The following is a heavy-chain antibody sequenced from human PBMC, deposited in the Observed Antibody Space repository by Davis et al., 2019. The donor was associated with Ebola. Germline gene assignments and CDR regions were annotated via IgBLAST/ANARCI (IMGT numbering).Heavy chain of an antibody. CDR2: INPNSGGT. CDR3: ARDYYGSSWAFDY. CDR1: GYTFTGYY. V-gene: IGHV1-2*04. D-gene: IGHD3-10*01. Sequence: ASVKVSCKASGYTFTGYYMHWVRQAPGQGLEWMGWINPNSGGTNYAQKFQGWVTMTRDTSISTAYMELSRLRSEDTAVYYCARDYYGSSWAFDYWGQGTLVTVSS. J-gene: IGHJ4*02.